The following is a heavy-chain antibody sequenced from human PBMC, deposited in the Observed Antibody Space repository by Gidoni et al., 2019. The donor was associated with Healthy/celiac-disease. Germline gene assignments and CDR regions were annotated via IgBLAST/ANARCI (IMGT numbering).Heavy chain of an antibody. CDR3: ARFEYRVMYYYGMDV. J-gene: IGHJ6*02. Sequence: QVQLVQSGAEVKKPGASVKVSCKASGYTFTSYAMHWVRQAPGQRLEWMGWITAGNGNTKYSQKFQGRVTITRDTSASTAYMELSSLRSEDTAVYYCARFEYRVMYYYGMDVWGQGTTVTVSS. D-gene: IGHD2-2*01. CDR1: GYTFTSYA. V-gene: IGHV1-3*01. CDR2: ITAGNGNT.